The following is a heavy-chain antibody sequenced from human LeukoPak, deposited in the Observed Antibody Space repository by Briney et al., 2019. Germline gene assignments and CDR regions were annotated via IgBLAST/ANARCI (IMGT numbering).Heavy chain of an antibody. Sequence: ASVKVSCKASGYTFTSYYMHWVRQAPGQGLEWMGIINPSGGSTSYAQKFQGRVTMTRDTSTSTVYMELSSLRSEDTAVYYCARDVGYSSSTSCPEYYFDYWGQGTLVTVSS. CDR3: ARDVGYSSSTSCPEYYFDY. D-gene: IGHD2-2*01. J-gene: IGHJ4*02. V-gene: IGHV1-46*03. CDR1: GYTFTSYY. CDR2: INPSGGST.